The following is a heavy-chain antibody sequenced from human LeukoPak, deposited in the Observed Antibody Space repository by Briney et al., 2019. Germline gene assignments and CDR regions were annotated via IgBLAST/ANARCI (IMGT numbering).Heavy chain of an antibody. CDR2: IYHSGST. V-gene: IGHV4-30-2*01. J-gene: IGHJ4*02. CDR1: GGSINSGGYS. D-gene: IGHD3-9*01. CDR3: ARVPYYDILTGTRGYYFDY. Sequence: ASETLSLTCAVSGGSINSGGYSWSWIRQPPGKGLEWIGYIYHSGSTYYNPSLKSRVTISVDRSKNQFSLKLSSVTAADTAVYYCARVPYYDILTGTRGYYFDYWGQGTLVTVSS.